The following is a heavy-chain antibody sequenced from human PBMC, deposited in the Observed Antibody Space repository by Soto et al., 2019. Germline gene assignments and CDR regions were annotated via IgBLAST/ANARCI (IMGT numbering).Heavy chain of an antibody. CDR2: IQSDGSSP. Sequence: EVQLVESGGGLVQPGGSLRLSCVASGFTFNYYWMHWVRQAPGKGRVWVSRIQSDGSSPDYVDSVKGRFTISRDNAKNTLYLQMNNLRAEDTAVYYCARGGDPDYWGQGTLVTVSS. CDR1: GFTFNYYW. D-gene: IGHD2-21*02. CDR3: ARGGDPDY. V-gene: IGHV3-74*01. J-gene: IGHJ4*02.